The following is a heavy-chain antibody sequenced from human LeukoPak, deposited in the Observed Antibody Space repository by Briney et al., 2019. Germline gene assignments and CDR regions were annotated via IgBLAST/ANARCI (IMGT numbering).Heavy chain of an antibody. CDR2: IYYSGST. CDR1: GGSISSYY. Sequence: SETLSLTCAVSGGSISSYYWSWIRQPPGKGLEWIGNIYYSGSTNYNPYLKSRVTISVDTSKNQFSLKLSSVTAADTAVYYCARLPQGKHNYYDSSGSQGHAFDIWGQGTMVTVSS. D-gene: IGHD3-22*01. CDR3: ARLPQGKHNYYDSSGSQGHAFDI. V-gene: IGHV4-59*08. J-gene: IGHJ3*02.